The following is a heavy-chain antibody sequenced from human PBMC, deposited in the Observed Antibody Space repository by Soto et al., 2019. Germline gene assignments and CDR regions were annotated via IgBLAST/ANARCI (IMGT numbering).Heavy chain of an antibody. D-gene: IGHD6-6*01. Sequence: EVQLLESGGGLVQPGGSLRLSCAASGFTFSSYAMSWVRQAPGKGLEWVSYISSSGSTIYYADSVKGRFTISRDNAKNSLYLQMNSLRAEDTAVYYCARGDLMAIAARAYFDYWGQGTLVTVSS. J-gene: IGHJ4*02. CDR1: GFTFSSYA. CDR2: ISSSGSTI. V-gene: IGHV3-48*04. CDR3: ARGDLMAIAARAYFDY.